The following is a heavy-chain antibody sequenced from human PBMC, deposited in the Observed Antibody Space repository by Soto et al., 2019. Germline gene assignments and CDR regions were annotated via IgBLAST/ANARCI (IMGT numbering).Heavy chain of an antibody. Sequence: GXLRLSCAASGFTISSYAMRWVRQAPGKGLEWVSAISGSGGSTYYADSVKGRFTISRDNSKNTLYLQMNSLRAEDTAVYYCAKHVYYYDSSGYYYGYWGQGTLVTVSS. D-gene: IGHD3-22*01. J-gene: IGHJ4*02. CDR2: ISGSGGST. CDR3: AKHVYYYDSSGYYYGY. CDR1: GFTISSYA. V-gene: IGHV3-23*01.